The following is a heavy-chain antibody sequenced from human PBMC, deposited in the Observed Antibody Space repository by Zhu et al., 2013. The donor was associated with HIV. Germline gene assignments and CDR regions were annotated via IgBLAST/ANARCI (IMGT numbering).Heavy chain of an antibody. CDR3: ARDRGYSYGFGIAVAPTFDS. J-gene: IGHJ4*02. CDR2: TIPIFDTP. Sequence: QVQLVQSGAEVKKPGSSVKVSCKASGGTFNSYAISWVRQAPGQGLEWMGGTIPIFDTPSYAQKFQGRVTITADKSTSTAYMELSSLRSEDTAVYYCARDRGYSYGFGIAVAPTFDSWGQGTLVHRLL. CDR1: GGTFNSYA. V-gene: IGHV1-69*06. D-gene: IGHD5-18*01.